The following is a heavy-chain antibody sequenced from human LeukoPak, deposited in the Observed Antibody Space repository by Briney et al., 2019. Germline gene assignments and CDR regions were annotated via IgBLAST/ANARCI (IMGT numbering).Heavy chain of an antibody. D-gene: IGHD2-2*01. V-gene: IGHV3-11*01. Sequence: GGSLRLSCAASGFTFSDYYMSWIRQAPGKGLEWVSYISSSGSTIYYADSVKGRFTISRDNAKNSLYLQMNSLRAEDTAVHYCARDPSYCSSTSCLGDAFDIWGQGTMVTVSS. CDR2: ISSSGSTI. CDR1: GFTFSDYY. J-gene: IGHJ3*02. CDR3: ARDPSYCSSTSCLGDAFDI.